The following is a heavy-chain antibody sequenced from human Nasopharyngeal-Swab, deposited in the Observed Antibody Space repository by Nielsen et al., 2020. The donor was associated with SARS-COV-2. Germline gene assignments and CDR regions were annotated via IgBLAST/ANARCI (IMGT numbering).Heavy chain of an antibody. Sequence: VRQMPGKGLEWMGGIVPALGLPNYAQKFRGRVTIRADRSTTTAYLELSSLRSEDTAIYYCARGGEYGAYDATDYWGQGTLVTVSS. V-gene: IGHV1-69*10. J-gene: IGHJ4*02. CDR3: ARGGEYGAYDATDY. D-gene: IGHD5-12*01. CDR2: IVPALGLP.